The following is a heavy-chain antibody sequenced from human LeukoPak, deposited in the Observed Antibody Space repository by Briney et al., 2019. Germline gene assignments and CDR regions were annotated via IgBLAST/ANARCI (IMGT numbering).Heavy chain of an antibody. Sequence: PSETLSLTCTVSGGSISDYYWSWIRQPPGKGLEWIGYISYSGSTNYNPSLKSRVTISVDTSKNQFSLKLSSVTAADTAMYYCARGYSSSWYPFDYWGQGTLVTVSS. V-gene: IGHV4-59*01. CDR2: ISYSGST. CDR3: ARGYSSSWYPFDY. J-gene: IGHJ4*02. D-gene: IGHD6-13*01. CDR1: GGSISDYY.